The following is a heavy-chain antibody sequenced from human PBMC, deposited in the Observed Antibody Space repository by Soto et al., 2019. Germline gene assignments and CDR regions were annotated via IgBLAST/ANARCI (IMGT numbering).Heavy chain of an antibody. J-gene: IGHJ4*02. CDR3: TRSLAIDFDS. CDR1: GFNFGACA. V-gene: IGHV3-49*04. Sequence: GGSLRLSCSASGFNFGACAMSWVRQAPGKGLEWVGFIRRMAYGGTTDYAASVKGRFSISRDDSKSIVYLQMNSLEIEDTAVYYCTRSLAIDFDSWGQGTLVTVSS. CDR2: IRRMAYGGTT.